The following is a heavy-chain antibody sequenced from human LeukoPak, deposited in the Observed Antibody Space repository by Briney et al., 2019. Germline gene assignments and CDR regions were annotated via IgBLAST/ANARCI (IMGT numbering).Heavy chain of an antibody. Sequence: SVKVSCKASGGTFSSYAISWVRQAPGQGLEWMGGIIPTFGTANYAQKFQGRVTITADESTSTAYMELSSLRSEDTAVYYCATSFIAARPRHYYYGMDVWGQGTTVTVSS. J-gene: IGHJ6*02. CDR3: ATSFIAARPRHYYYGMDV. CDR1: GGTFSSYA. CDR2: IIPTFGTA. D-gene: IGHD6-6*01. V-gene: IGHV1-69*13.